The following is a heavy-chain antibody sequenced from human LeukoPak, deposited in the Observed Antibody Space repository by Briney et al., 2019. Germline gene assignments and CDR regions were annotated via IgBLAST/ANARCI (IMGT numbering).Heavy chain of an antibody. CDR2: ISAYNGNT. CDR3: ARVDSSGWYAYFDY. Sequence: ASVKVSCKVSGYTFTGYGISWVRQAPGQGLEWMGWISAYNGNTNYAQKLQGRVTMTTDTSTSTAYMELRSLRSDDTAVYYCARVDSSGWYAYFDYWGQGTLVTVSS. J-gene: IGHJ4*02. V-gene: IGHV1-18*01. CDR1: GYTFTGYG. D-gene: IGHD6-19*01.